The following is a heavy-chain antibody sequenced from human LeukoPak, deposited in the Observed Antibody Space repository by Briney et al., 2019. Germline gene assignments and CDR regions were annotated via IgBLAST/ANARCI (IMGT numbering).Heavy chain of an antibody. CDR3: ARGYYDSSGYYRYGWFDP. J-gene: IGHJ5*02. V-gene: IGHV7-4-1*02. CDR2: INTNTGNP. Sequence: ASVKVSCKAPGYTSTSYAMNWVRQAPGQGLEWMGWINTNTGNPTYAQGFTGRFVFSLDTSVSTAYLQISSLKAEDAAVYYCARGYYDSSGYYRYGWFDPWGQGTLVTVSS. D-gene: IGHD3-22*01. CDR1: GYTSTSYA.